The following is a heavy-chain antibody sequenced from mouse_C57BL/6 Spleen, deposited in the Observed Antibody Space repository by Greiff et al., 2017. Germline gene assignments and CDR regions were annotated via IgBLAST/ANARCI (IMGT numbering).Heavy chain of an antibody. CDR3: ARIYYDYYYYAMDY. CDR2: ISSGSSTI. D-gene: IGHD2-4*01. CDR1: GFTFSDYG. Sequence: EVQLQQSGGGLVKPGGSLKLSCAASGFTFSDYGMHWVRQAPEKGLEWVAYISSGSSTIYYADTVKGRFTISRDNAKNTLCLQMTSLRSEDTAMYSCARIYYDYYYYAMDYWGQGTSVTVSS. V-gene: IGHV5-17*01. J-gene: IGHJ4*01.